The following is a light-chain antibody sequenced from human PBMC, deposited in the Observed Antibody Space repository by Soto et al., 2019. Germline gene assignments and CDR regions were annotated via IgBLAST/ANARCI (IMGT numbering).Light chain of an antibody. Sequence: QSVLTQPPSVSGAPGQRVTISCTGSSSNIGAGFDVHWYLQLPGTAPKLLIYGNTNRPSGVPDRFSASKSGTSASLAITGLQAEVEAEYYCQSYDTSLTGSVFGGGTKVTVL. CDR1: SSNIGAGFD. CDR2: GNT. CDR3: QSYDTSLTGSV. V-gene: IGLV1-40*01. J-gene: IGLJ2*01.